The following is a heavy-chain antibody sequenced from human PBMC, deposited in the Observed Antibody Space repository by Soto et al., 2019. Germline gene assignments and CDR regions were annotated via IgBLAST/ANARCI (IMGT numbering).Heavy chain of an antibody. V-gene: IGHV4-31*03. Sequence: QVQLQESGPGLVTPSETLTLTCTVSGGSISSGGYYWSWIRQHPTQGLEWIGHLFYSGTTEYNPSFSSRLTMSVDTSKSQCALTVTSVTAADTTVYFCARDSGGNYCASVRSPHRPRYYFSYRDVWGKGTTVTVSS. CDR1: GGSISSGGYY. CDR3: ARDSGGNYCASVRSPHRPRYYFSYRDV. D-gene: IGHD3-10*01. J-gene: IGHJ6*03. CDR2: LFYSGTT.